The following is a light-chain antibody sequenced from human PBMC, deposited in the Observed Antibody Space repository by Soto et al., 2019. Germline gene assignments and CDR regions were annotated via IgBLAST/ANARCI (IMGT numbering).Light chain of an antibody. Sequence: QSALTQSPSASRSPGQSVTISCTGTSSDVGNYKYVSWYQQHPGKAPKLMIYEVSKRPSGVPDRFSGSKSGNTASLTVSGLQAEEEADYYCSSYAGSNNWVFGGGTKLTVL. V-gene: IGLV2-8*02. J-gene: IGLJ3*02. CDR1: SSDVGNYKY. CDR3: SSYAGSNNWV. CDR2: EVS.